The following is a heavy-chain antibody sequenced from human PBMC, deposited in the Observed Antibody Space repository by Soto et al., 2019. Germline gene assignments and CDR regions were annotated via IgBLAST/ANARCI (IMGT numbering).Heavy chain of an antibody. CDR1: GGSISSYY. Sequence: PSETLSLTCTVSGGSISSYYWSWIRQPPGKGLEWIGYIYCSGSTNYNPSLKSRVTISVDTSKNQFSLKLSSVTAADTAVYYCATLAAAGSDYWGQGTLVTVSS. CDR3: ATLAAAGSDY. V-gene: IGHV4-59*01. J-gene: IGHJ4*02. CDR2: IYCSGST. D-gene: IGHD6-13*01.